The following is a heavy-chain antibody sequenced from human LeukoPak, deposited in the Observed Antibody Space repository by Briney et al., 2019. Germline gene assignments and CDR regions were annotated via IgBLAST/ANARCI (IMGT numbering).Heavy chain of an antibody. V-gene: IGHV4-39*07. CDR1: GGSISSSRDY. J-gene: IGHJ4*02. D-gene: IGHD3-10*01. CDR3: ARGGGFGELFNVRTPVFDY. CDR2: INHSGST. Sequence: PSETLSLTCTVSGGSISSSRDYWGWFRQPPGKGLEWIGEINHSGSTNYNPSLKSRVTISVDTSKNQFSLKLSSVTAADTAVYYCARGGGFGELFNVRTPVFDYWGQGTLVTVSS.